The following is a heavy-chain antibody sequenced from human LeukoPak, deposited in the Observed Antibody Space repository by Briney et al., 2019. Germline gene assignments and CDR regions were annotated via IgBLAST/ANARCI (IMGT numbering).Heavy chain of an antibody. J-gene: IGHJ5*02. CDR1: GGSISSSSYY. V-gene: IGHV4-39*01. D-gene: IGHD2-2*01. CDR3: ATRVVPAAQYYNFLTGRPGDWFAP. Sequence: WESLSLTCTVSGGSISSSSYYWGWIRQPPGKGLELIGSIYYSGSTYYNPSLKSRVTISVDTSKNQFSLKLSSVTAADTAVYYCATRVVPAAQYYNFLTGRPGDWFAPLGQGRLVTVSS. CDR2: IYYSGST.